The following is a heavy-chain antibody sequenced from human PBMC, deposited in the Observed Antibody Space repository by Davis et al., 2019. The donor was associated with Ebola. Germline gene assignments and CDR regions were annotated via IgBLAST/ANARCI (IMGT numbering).Heavy chain of an antibody. J-gene: IGHJ4*02. V-gene: IGHV3-30*02. CDR3: AQQLGDYGGNALRY. Sequence: GGSLRLSCAASGFTFNIFDMHWVRQTPGRGLEWVAFVRSHGSDDHYADSVKGRFTISRDNSKNTLYLQMNSLRAEDTAVYYCAQQLGDYGGNALRYWGKGTLVTVSS. CDR1: GFTFNIFD. CDR2: VRSHGSDD. D-gene: IGHD4-23*01.